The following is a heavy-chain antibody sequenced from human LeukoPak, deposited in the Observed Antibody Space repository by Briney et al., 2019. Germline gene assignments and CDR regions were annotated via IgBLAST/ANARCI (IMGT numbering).Heavy chain of an antibody. CDR1: GFTFSDYA. CDR2: VSNSDGST. V-gene: IGHV3-23*01. D-gene: IGHD3-16*01. J-gene: IGHJ4*02. Sequence: PGGSLRLSCAASGFTFSDYAMSWVRQAPGKGLEWVSTVSNSDGSTHYADSLKGRFTISRDNSKSTLYLQMNSLRAEDTAIYYCTKDVGVILFDYWGQGTLVTVSS. CDR3: TKDVGVILFDY.